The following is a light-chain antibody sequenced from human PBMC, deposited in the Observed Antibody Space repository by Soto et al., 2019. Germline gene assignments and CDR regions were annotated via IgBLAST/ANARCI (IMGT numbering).Light chain of an antibody. Sequence: ILMTQSPVTLSVSPGERATLSCRASQSASNNLAWYQQKPGQAPRLLIYDASTRATGIPARFSGSGSGTEFTLTISGLQSEDFAVYYCQQYNYWLPWTFGQGTKVEIK. CDR1: QSASNN. CDR2: DAS. V-gene: IGKV3-15*01. J-gene: IGKJ1*01. CDR3: QQYNYWLPWT.